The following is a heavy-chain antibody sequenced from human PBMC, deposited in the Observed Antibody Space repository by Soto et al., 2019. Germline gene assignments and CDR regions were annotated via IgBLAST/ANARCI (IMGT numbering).Heavy chain of an antibody. J-gene: IGHJ4*02. CDR2: IYYSGST. V-gene: IGHV4-30-4*01. CDR1: RGSISSGDYY. D-gene: IGHD2-2*01. Sequence: PSETLSLTCTVSRGSISSGDYYWSWIRQPPGKGLEWIGYIYYSGSTYYNPSIKSRVTISVDTSKNQFSLKLSSVAAADTAVYYCARTIVVVPAIPHLFDYWGQGTLVTVSS. CDR3: ARTIVVVPAIPHLFDY.